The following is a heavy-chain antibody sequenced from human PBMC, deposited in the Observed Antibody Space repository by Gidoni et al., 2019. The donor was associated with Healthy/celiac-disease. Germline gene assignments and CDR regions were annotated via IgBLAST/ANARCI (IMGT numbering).Heavy chain of an antibody. CDR1: GFTFSSYA. V-gene: IGHV3-23*01. Sequence: EVQLLESGGGLVQPGGSLRLSCAASGFTFSSYAMSWVRQAPGKGLEWVSAIRGSGGSTYYADSVKGRFTISRDNSKNTLYLQMNSLRAEDTAVYYCAKASGIAAAGLNNWFDPWGQGTLVTVSS. J-gene: IGHJ5*02. CDR2: IRGSGGST. D-gene: IGHD6-13*01. CDR3: AKASGIAAAGLNNWFDP.